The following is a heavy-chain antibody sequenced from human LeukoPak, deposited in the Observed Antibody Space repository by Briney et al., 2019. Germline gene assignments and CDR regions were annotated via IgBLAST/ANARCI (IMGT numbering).Heavy chain of an antibody. Sequence: PGRSLRLSCAASGFTFSSYGMHWVRQAPGKGLEWVAVIWYDGSNKYYADSVKGRFTISRDNTKNTLYLQMNSLRAEDTAVYYCARDPVIAAAGIMDYWGQGTLVTVSS. CDR2: IWYDGSNK. V-gene: IGHV3-33*01. D-gene: IGHD6-13*01. CDR3: ARDPVIAAAGIMDY. J-gene: IGHJ4*02. CDR1: GFTFSSYG.